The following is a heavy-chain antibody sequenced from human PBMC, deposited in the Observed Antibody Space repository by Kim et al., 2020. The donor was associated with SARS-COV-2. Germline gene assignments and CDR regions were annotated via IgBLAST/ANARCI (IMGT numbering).Heavy chain of an antibody. V-gene: IGHV5-51*01. Sequence: RYSPSFQGQVTISVDKSISTAYLQWSRLKASDTAIYYCARLRLGDLDYFDYWGQGTLVPVSS. D-gene: IGHD3-16*01. J-gene: IGHJ4*02. CDR3: ARLRLGDLDYFDY.